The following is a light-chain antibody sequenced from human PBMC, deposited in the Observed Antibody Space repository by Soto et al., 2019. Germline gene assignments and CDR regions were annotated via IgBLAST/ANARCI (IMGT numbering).Light chain of an antibody. J-gene: IGKJ5*01. CDR3: QPANSFPIT. CDR1: QGISSS. CDR2: AAS. V-gene: IGKV1-12*01. Sequence: DIQMPPSPSSVSASVGDGVTITCRARQGISSSLAWYQQKPGKAPKLLIYAASSLQSGVPSRFSASGSGTDFTLTLRSLQPEEWPTDDGQPANSFPITPGQGTRLEIK.